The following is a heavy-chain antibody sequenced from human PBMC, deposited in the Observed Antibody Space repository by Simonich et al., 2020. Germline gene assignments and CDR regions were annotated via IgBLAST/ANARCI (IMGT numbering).Heavy chain of an antibody. CDR2: KYHSGST. CDR1: GYSISSGYY. V-gene: IGHV4-38-2*01. J-gene: IGHJ6*02. CDR3: ARVGYSNYYYYGMDV. Sequence: QVQLQESGPGLVKPSETLSLTCAVSGYSISSGYYWGWIRQPPGKGLEWIGSKYHSGSTYYTPSLKSRVTISVDTSKHQFSLKLSSVTAADTAVYYCARVGYSNYYYYGMDVWGQGTTVTVSS. D-gene: IGHD6-13*01.